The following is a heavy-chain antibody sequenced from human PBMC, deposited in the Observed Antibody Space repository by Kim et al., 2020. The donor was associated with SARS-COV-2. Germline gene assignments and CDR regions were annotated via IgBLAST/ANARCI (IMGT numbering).Heavy chain of an antibody. Sequence: SETLSLTCTVSGGSISSGSYYWSWIRQPAGKGLEWIGRIYTSGSTNYNPSLKSRVTISVDTSKNQFSLKLSSVTAADTAVYYCARELGGYYYGSGSYYDYWGQGTLVTVSS. V-gene: IGHV4-61*02. J-gene: IGHJ4*02. CDR2: IYTSGST. D-gene: IGHD3-10*01. CDR3: ARELGGYYYGSGSYYDY. CDR1: GGSISSGSYY.